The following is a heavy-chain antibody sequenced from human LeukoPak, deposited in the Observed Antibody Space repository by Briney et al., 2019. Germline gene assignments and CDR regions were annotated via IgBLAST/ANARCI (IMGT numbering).Heavy chain of an antibody. CDR1: GGSFSGYY. V-gene: IGHV4-34*01. Sequence: PSETLSLTCAVYGGSFSGYYWSWIRQPPGKGLEWIGEINHSGSTNYNPSLKSRVTISVDTSKNQFSLKLSSVTAADTAVYYCARAVDYYGSGSYYKSWFDPWGQGTLVTVSS. J-gene: IGHJ5*02. CDR3: ARAVDYYGSGSYYKSWFDP. CDR2: INHSGST. D-gene: IGHD3-10*01.